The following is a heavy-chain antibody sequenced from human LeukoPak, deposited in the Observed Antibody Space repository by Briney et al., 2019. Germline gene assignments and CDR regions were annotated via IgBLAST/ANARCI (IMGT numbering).Heavy chain of an antibody. D-gene: IGHD3-22*01. CDR1: GGSISSNTYY. Sequence: SETLSLTCTVSGGSISSNTYYWDWIRQPPGKGLECIGSIYYGGSIYYNPSLKSRVIISVDTSKNQFSLKLSSVTAADTAVYYCARTYYYASSAFDIWGQGTMVTVSS. CDR2: IYYGGSI. J-gene: IGHJ3*02. V-gene: IGHV4-39*01. CDR3: ARTYYYASSAFDI.